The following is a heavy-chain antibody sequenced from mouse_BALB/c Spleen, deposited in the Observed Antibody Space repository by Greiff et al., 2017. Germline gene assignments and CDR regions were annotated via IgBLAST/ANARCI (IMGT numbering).Heavy chain of an antibody. CDR3: ARHYFDY. Sequence: EVNVVESGGGLVQPGGSLKLSCAASGFTFSSYTMSWVRQTPEKRLEWVAYISNGGGSTYYPDTVKGRFTISRDNAKNTLYLQMSSLKSEDTAMYYCARHYFDYWGKGTTLTVSS. CDR2: ISNGGGST. J-gene: IGHJ2*01. V-gene: IGHV5-12-2*01. CDR1: GFTFSSYT.